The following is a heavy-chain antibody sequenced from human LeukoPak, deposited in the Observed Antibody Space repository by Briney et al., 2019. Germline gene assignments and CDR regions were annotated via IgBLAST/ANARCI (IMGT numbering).Heavy chain of an antibody. Sequence: QTGGSLTLSCAASGFGFSNYWMSWVRQAPGKGLEWVANMNEDGSEKNYVDSVKGRFTISRDNAQDSLYLQMNSLRAEDTAVYYCARDRGYSNFDYWGQGTLLTVSS. CDR3: ARDRGYSNFDY. CDR2: MNEDGSEK. CDR1: GFGFSNYW. V-gene: IGHV3-7*01. D-gene: IGHD4-11*01. J-gene: IGHJ4*02.